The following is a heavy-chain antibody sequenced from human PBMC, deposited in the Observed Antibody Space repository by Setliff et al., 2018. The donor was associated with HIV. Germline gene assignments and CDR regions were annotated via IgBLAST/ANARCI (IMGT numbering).Heavy chain of an antibody. J-gene: IGHJ4*02. V-gene: IGHV4-61*05. CDR1: GGSISSSSYY. Sequence: SETLSLTCTVSGGSISSSSYYWSWIRQPPGKGLEWIGYVDYSGDTEYNPSLQSRVTISIDTSKNQFSLRLKSVIAADTAVYFCARLDSIGPGYWGQGTLVTV. CDR2: VDYSGDT. CDR3: ARLDSIGPGY.